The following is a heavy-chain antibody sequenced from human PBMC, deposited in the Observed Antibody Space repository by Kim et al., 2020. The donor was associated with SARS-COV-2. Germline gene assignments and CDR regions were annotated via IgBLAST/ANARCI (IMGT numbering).Heavy chain of an antibody. J-gene: IGHJ4*02. CDR3: AKVHYYDSSGYIDY. D-gene: IGHD3-22*01. V-gene: IGHV3-23*01. Sequence: ADSVKGRFTISRDNSKNTLYLQMNSLRAEDTAVYYCAKVHYYDSSGYIDYWGQGTLVTVSS.